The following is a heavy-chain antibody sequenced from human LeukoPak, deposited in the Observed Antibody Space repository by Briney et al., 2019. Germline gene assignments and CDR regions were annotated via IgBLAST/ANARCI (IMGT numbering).Heavy chain of an antibody. Sequence: SQTLSLTCTVSGGSISSGDYYWSWIRQPPGKGLEWIGYIYYSGSTYYNPSLKSRVTISVDTSKNQFPLKLSSVTAADTAVYYCARTNTYYYDSSGYYYGYWGQGTLVTVSS. CDR1: GGSISSGDYY. CDR2: IYYSGST. V-gene: IGHV4-30-4*01. CDR3: ARTNTYYYDSSGYYYGY. J-gene: IGHJ4*02. D-gene: IGHD3-22*01.